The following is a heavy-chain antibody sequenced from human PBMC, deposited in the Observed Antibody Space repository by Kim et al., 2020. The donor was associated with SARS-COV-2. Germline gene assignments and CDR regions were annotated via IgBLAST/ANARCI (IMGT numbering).Heavy chain of an antibody. CDR3: ARAGLRFGGYYGSGSQGCFDY. V-gene: IGHV4-34*01. CDR2: INHSGST. J-gene: IGHJ4*02. D-gene: IGHD3-10*01. CDR1: GGSFSGYY. Sequence: SETLSLTCAVYGGSFSGYYWSWIRQPPGKGLEWIGEINHSGSTNYNPSLKSRVTISVDTSKNQFSLKLSSVTAADTAVYYCARAGLRFGGYYGSGSQGCFDYWGQGTLVTVSS.